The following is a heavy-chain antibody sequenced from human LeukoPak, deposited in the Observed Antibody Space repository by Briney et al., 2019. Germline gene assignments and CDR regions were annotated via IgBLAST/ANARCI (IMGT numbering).Heavy chain of an antibody. Sequence: SVTVSCKASGGTFSSYAISWVRQAPGQGLEWMGGIIPIFGTANYAQKFQGRVTITTDESTSTAYMELSSLRSEDTAVYYCARVVIDTRYYYYYYMDVWGKGTTVTVSS. J-gene: IGHJ6*03. D-gene: IGHD3-16*02. CDR2: IIPIFGTA. V-gene: IGHV1-69*05. CDR1: GGTFSSYA. CDR3: ARVVIDTRYYYYYYMDV.